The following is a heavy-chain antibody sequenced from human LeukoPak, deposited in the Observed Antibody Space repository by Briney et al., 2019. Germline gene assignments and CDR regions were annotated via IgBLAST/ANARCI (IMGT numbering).Heavy chain of an antibody. CDR2: INPSGGST. CDR3: ARDPRDYGDPRGWFDP. Sequence: ASVKVSCEASGYTFTSYYMHWVRQAPGQGLEWMGIINPSGGSTSYAQKFQGRVTMTRDTSTSTVYMELSSPRSEDTAVYYCARDPRDYGDPRGWFDPWGQGTLVTVSS. D-gene: IGHD4-17*01. V-gene: IGHV1-46*01. J-gene: IGHJ5*02. CDR1: GYTFTSYY.